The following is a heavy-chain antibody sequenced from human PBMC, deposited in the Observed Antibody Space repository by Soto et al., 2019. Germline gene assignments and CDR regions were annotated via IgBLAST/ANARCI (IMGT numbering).Heavy chain of an antibody. D-gene: IGHD2-8*01. CDR3: ARPRTGGSCTNGVCYTGGRDAFDI. CDR1: GYSFTSYW. J-gene: IGHJ3*02. V-gene: IGHV5-51*03. CDR2: IYPGDSDT. Sequence: EVQLVQSGAEVKKPGESLKISCKGSGYSFTSYWIGWVRQMPGKGLEWMGIIYPGDSDTRYSPSFQGQVTISADKSISTAYLQWSSLKASDTAMYYCARPRTGGSCTNGVCYTGGRDAFDIWGQGTMVTVSS.